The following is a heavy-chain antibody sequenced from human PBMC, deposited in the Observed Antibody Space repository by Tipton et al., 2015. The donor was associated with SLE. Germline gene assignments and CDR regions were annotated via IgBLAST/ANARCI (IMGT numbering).Heavy chain of an antibody. CDR1: GVSISSYY. CDR2: GYYSGST. J-gene: IGHJ4*02. D-gene: IGHD3-9*01. Sequence: LRLSCTVSGVSISSYYWSWIRQAPRKGLEWIGYGYYSGSTNYNPSLKSRVTISVDTSKNQFSLKLTSVTAADTAVYYCARATGSRYAYYFAYWGQGALVTVSS. V-gene: IGHV4-59*01. CDR3: ARATGSRYAYYFAY.